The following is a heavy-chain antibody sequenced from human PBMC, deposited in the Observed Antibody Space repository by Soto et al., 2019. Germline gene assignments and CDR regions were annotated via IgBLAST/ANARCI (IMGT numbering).Heavy chain of an antibody. D-gene: IGHD6-19*01. CDR1: GYTFTSYG. Sequence: GASVKVSCKASGYTFTSYGINWVRQAPGQGLEWMGWISLYNGTANYAQKLQGRVTITTDESTSTAYMELSSLRSEDTAVYYCAKYSEAGYSSGWYDYWGQGTLVTVSS. CDR3: AKYSEAGYSSGWYDY. J-gene: IGHJ4*02. CDR2: ISLYNGTA. V-gene: IGHV1-18*01.